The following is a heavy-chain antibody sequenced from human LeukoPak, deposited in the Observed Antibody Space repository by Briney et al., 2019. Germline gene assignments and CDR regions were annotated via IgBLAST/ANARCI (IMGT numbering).Heavy chain of an antibody. J-gene: IGHJ6*03. CDR3: ARDLGDGYITQPYYYYYMVV. D-gene: IGHD5-24*01. CDR1: GYTFTSYA. Sequence: ASVKVSCKASGYTFTSYAMHWVRQAPGQRLEWMGWINAGNGNTKYSQKFQGRVTITRDTSASTAYMEVSSLRSEDTAVYYCARDLGDGYITQPYYYYYMVVWGTGTTVTVSS. CDR2: INAGNGNT. V-gene: IGHV1-3*01.